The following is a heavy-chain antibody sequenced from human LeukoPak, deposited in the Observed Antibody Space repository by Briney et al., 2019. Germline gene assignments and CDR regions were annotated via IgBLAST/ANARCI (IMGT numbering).Heavy chain of an antibody. D-gene: IGHD3-16*01. CDR1: GGSFSGYY. V-gene: IGHV4-34*01. Sequence: SETLSLTCAVYGGSFSGYYWSWIRQPPGKGLEWIGEINHSGSTNYNPSLKSRVTISVDTSKNQFSLKLSSVTAADTAVSYCARGLGGRKKDYWGQGTLVTVSS. J-gene: IGHJ4*02. CDR3: ARGLGGRKKDY. CDR2: INHSGST.